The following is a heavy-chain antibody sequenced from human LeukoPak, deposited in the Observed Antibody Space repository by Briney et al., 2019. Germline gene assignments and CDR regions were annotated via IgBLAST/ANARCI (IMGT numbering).Heavy chain of an antibody. CDR1: GYTFIANC. Sequence: ASVKVSCKASGYTFIANCIHWVRQAPGQGLEWMGWINPNSAATSYAQNFEGRVTMTGDTSMTTHYMELSRLTSDDTAVYYCARGVGSSWFADWGQGTLVTVSS. J-gene: IGHJ5*02. CDR2: INPNSAAT. D-gene: IGHD6-13*01. CDR3: ARGVGSSWFAD. V-gene: IGHV1-2*02.